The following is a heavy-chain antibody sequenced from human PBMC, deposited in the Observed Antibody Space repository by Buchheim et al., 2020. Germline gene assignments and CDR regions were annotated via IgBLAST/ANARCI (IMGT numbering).Heavy chain of an antibody. CDR3: ARANYYDSSGSFDY. Sequence: LQLRESGSGLVKPSQTLSLTCIVSGGSISSGDYSWSWIRQPPGKGLEWIGYIYYSENTYYNPSVKSRVTISLDKSKNPFSLKLNAVTAADTAVYYCARANYYDSSGSFDYWGQGTL. CDR2: IYYSENT. D-gene: IGHD3-22*01. J-gene: IGHJ4*02. V-gene: IGHV4-30-2*01. CDR1: GGSISSGDYS.